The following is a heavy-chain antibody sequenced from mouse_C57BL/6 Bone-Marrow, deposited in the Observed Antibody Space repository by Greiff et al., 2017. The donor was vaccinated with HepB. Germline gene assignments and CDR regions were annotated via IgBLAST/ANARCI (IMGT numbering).Heavy chain of an antibody. CDR3: ARDHDYYGSSLAY. CDR1: GFTFSSYA. V-gene: IGHV5-4*01. Sequence: EVKLMESGGGLVKPGGSLKLSCAASGFTFSSYAMSWVRQTPEKRLEWVATISDGGSYTYYPDNVKGRFTISRDNAKNNLYLQMSHLKSEDTAMYYCARDHDYYGSSLAYWGQGTLVTVSA. CDR2: ISDGGSYT. J-gene: IGHJ3*01. D-gene: IGHD1-1*01.